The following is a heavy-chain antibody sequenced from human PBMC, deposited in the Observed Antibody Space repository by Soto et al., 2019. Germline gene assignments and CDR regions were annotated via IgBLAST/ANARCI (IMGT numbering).Heavy chain of an antibody. V-gene: IGHV3-7*01. Sequence: EVHLVGSGGGLVQPGGSLRLSCAASGFTFSTSWMTWVRQAPGKGLEWLASIKHDGSDKYYVDSVEGRFTVSRDNAQNSLYLEMNSLRAEDTAVYYCARNLRWGDLSLYRPSDYWAQGTLVTVSS. CDR2: IKHDGSDK. D-gene: IGHD3-16*02. CDR3: ARNLRWGDLSLYRPSDY. J-gene: IGHJ4*02. CDR1: GFTFSTSW.